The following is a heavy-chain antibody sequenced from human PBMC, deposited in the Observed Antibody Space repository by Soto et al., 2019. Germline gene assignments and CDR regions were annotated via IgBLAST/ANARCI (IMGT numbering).Heavy chain of an antibody. Sequence: ASVKVSCKASGYTFTGYYMHWVRQAPGQGLEWMGWINPSGGSTSYAQKFQGRVTMTRDTSTSTVYMELSSLRSEDTAVYYCARDKARTYYYDSSGYFYGMDVWGQGTTVTVSS. D-gene: IGHD3-22*01. CDR3: ARDKARTYYYDSSGYFYGMDV. CDR2: INPSGGST. J-gene: IGHJ6*02. CDR1: GYTFTGYY. V-gene: IGHV1-46*03.